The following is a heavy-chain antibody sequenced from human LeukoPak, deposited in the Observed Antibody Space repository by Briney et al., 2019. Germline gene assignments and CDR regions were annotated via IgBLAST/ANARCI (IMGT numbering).Heavy chain of an antibody. CDR3: GRWAPNPNDS. CDR2: ISAYNGRT. V-gene: IGHV1-18*01. J-gene: IGHJ5*01. CDR1: GYIFINHG. Sequence: ASVKVSCKASGYIFINHGISWVRQAPGQGLEGMGWISAYNGRTRYAPKFQDRVTTTTDTSTTTAYMELRSLTSDDTAVYYCGRWAPNPNDSWGQGTLVTVS.